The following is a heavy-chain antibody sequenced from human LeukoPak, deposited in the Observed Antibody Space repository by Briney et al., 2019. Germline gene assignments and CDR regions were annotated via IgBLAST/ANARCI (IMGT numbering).Heavy chain of an antibody. CDR1: GGSFSGYY. Sequence: SETLSLTCAVYGGSFSGYYWSWIRQPPGKGLEWIGEINHSGGTNYNPSLKSRVTISVDTSKNQFSLKLSSVTAADTAVYYCASRELRKRKHVFDIWGQGTMVTVSS. J-gene: IGHJ3*02. CDR3: ASRELRKRKHVFDI. CDR2: INHSGGT. D-gene: IGHD1-14*01. V-gene: IGHV4-34*01.